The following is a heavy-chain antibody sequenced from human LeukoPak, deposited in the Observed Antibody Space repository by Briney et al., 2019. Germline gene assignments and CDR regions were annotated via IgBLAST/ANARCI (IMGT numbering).Heavy chain of an antibody. J-gene: IGHJ4*02. CDR3: VRAEFYDSGSLPPYYFDY. V-gene: IGHV3-21*01. Sequence: PGGSLRLSCAVSGFTFSSYSMNWVRQAPGKGLEWVSSISSSRSRDTYIYYADSVKGRFTISRDDAENSLYLQMNSLRGEDTAVYYCVRAEFYDSGSLPPYYFDYWGQGALVTVSS. CDR1: GFTFSSYS. D-gene: IGHD3-10*01. CDR2: ISSSRSRDTYI.